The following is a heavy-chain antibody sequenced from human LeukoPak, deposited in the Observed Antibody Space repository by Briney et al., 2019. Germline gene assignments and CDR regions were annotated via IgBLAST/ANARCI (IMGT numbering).Heavy chain of an antibody. J-gene: IGHJ5*02. Sequence: SVKVSCKASGGTFSNYAVSWVRQAPGQGLEWLGGIIPMFGSAKYAQQFQDRVTITTDEATTTAYMELISLRSDDTAVYFCARRQALRGRHRAFDPWGQGTLVTVTS. CDR3: ARRQALRGRHRAFDP. D-gene: IGHD6-25*01. CDR1: GGTFSNYA. V-gene: IGHV1-69*05. CDR2: IIPMFGSA.